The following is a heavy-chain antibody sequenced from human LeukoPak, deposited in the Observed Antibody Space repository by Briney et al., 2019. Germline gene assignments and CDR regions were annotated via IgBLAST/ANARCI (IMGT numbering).Heavy chain of an antibody. CDR3: ARDQYSSGWYNWFDP. Sequence: PGGSLRLSCAASGFTFSSYSMNWVRQAPGKGLEWVSSISSSSSSYIYYADSVKGRFTISRDNAKNSLYLQMNSLRAEDTAVYYCARDQYSSGWYNWFDPWGQGTLVTVSS. D-gene: IGHD6-19*01. J-gene: IGHJ5*02. CDR2: ISSSSSSYI. CDR1: GFTFSSYS. V-gene: IGHV3-21*01.